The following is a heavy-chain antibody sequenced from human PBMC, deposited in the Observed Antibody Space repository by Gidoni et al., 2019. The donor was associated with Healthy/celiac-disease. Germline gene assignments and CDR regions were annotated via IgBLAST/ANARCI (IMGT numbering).Heavy chain of an antibody. D-gene: IGHD3-10*01. J-gene: IGHJ4*02. CDR3: ERIIDYYHGSGSYLDY. Sequence: QVTLKESGPVLVTPTETLTLTCTVSGFSLSVDRMGVSWIRQPPGKALEWLAHIFSNDEKSYSTSLKSRLTISKDTSKSQVVLTMTNMDPVDTATYYCERIIDYYHGSGSYLDYWGQGTLVTVSS. V-gene: IGHV2-26*01. CDR1: GFSLSVDRMG. CDR2: IFSNDEK.